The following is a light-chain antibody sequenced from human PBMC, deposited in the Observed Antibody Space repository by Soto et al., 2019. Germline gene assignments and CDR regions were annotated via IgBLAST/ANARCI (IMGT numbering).Light chain of an antibody. CDR1: WSVSVY. CDR2: AAS. Sequence: EIVMTQSPATLSVSPWVRATLSCWASWSVSVYLAWYQQKPGQAPRLLISAASNRATGIPARFSGSGSGTDFTLTISSLEPEDFAVYYCQQRQYWPPITFGQGTRLEIK. CDR3: QQRQYWPPIT. V-gene: IGKV3-11*01. J-gene: IGKJ5*01.